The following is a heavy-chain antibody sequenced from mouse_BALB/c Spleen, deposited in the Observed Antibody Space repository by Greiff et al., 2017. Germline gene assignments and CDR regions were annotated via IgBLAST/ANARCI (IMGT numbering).Heavy chain of an antibody. D-gene: IGHD1-1*01. CDR1: GFNIKDTY. J-gene: IGHJ4*01. V-gene: IGHV14-3*02. CDR2: IDPANGNT. CDR3: ARSTTVVAYAMDY. Sequence: VQLQQSGAELVKPGALVKLSCTASGFNIKDTYMHWVKQRPEQGLEWIGRIDPANGNTKYDPKFQGKATITADTSSNTAYLQLSSLTSEDTAVYYCARSTTVVAYAMDYWGQGTSVTVSS.